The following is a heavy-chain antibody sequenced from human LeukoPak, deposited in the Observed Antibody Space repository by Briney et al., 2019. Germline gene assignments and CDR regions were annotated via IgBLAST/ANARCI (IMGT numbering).Heavy chain of an antibody. CDR1: GYTFTSYG. J-gene: IGHJ4*02. Sequence: APVKVSCKASGYTFTSYGISCVRQAPGQGLEWMGWISAYNANTNYAQKLQGRVTMTTDTSTSTAYMELRSLRSDDTAVYYCARDSRGYCSGGSCYSSSYFDFWGQGTLVTVSS. CDR2: ISAYNANT. CDR3: ARDSRGYCSGGSCYSSSYFDF. V-gene: IGHV1-18*01. D-gene: IGHD2-15*01.